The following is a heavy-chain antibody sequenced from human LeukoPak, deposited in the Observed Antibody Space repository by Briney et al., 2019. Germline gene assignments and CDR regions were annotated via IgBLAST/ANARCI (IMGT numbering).Heavy chain of an antibody. CDR3: ARMSRGYSYGVMDV. J-gene: IGHJ6*02. D-gene: IGHD5-18*01. V-gene: IGHV4-34*01. CDR1: GGSFSGYY. CDR2: INHSGST. Sequence: SETLSLTCAVYGGSFSGYYWSWIRQPPGKGLEWIWEINHSGSTNYNPSLKSRVTITVDTSKNQFSLKLSSVTAADTAVYYCARMSRGYSYGVMDVWGQGTTVTVSS.